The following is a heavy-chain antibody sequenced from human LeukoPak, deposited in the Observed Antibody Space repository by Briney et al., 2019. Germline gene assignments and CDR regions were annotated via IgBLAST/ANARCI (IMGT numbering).Heavy chain of an antibody. J-gene: IGHJ6*03. CDR2: IYYSGST. CDR3: ARAYYYYYYMDV. V-gene: IGHV4-61*01. Sequence: SETLSLTCAVSGYSISTGYFWGWIRQPPGKGLEWIGYIYYSGSTNYNPSLKSRVTISVDTSKNQFSLKLSSVTAADTAVYYCARAYYYYYYMDVWGKGTTVTVSS. CDR1: GYSISTGYF.